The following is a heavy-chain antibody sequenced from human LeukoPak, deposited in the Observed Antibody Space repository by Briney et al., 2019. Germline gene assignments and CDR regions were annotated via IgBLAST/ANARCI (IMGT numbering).Heavy chain of an antibody. CDR1: GFTFSSYG. CDR3: AANSGFDY. D-gene: IGHD3-10*01. CDR2: ISYDGSNK. V-gene: IGHV3-30*03. Sequence: GGSLRLSCAASGFTFSSYGMHWVRQAPGKGLEWVAVISYDGSNKYYADSVKGRFTISRDNSKNTLYLQMNSLRAEDTAVYYCAANSGFDYWGQGTLVTVSS. J-gene: IGHJ4*02.